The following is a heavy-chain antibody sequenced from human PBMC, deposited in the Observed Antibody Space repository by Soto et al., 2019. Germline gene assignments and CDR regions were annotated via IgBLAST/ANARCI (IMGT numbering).Heavy chain of an antibody. V-gene: IGHV3-74*01. CDR2: IKSDGTVT. CDR3: ARENYDFWSGYYLDY. Sequence: EVQLVESGGGLVQPGGSLRLSCVVSGITFSTYRMHWVRQAPGKGLVWVSHIKSDGTVTHYTDSVRGRFIIPRDNAKNTLFLQMNSLRAEDTAVYYCARENYDFWSGYYLDYWGQGTLVTVSS. D-gene: IGHD3-3*01. J-gene: IGHJ4*02. CDR1: GITFSTYR.